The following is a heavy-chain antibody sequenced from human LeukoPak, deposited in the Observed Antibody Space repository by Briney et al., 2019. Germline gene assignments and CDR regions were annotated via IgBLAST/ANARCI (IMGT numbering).Heavy chain of an antibody. Sequence: SETLSLTCTVSGGSISSYYWSWIGQPPGKGLEWIGYIYYSGSTNYNPSLKSRVTISVDTSKNQFSLKLSSVTAADTAVYYCARDFTVAGTGAFDIWGQGTMVTVSS. CDR1: GGSISSYY. D-gene: IGHD6-19*01. V-gene: IGHV4-59*01. J-gene: IGHJ3*02. CDR2: IYYSGST. CDR3: ARDFTVAGTGAFDI.